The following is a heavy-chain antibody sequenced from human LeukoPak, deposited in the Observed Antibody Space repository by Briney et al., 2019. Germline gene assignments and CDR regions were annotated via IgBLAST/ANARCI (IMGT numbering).Heavy chain of an antibody. V-gene: IGHV1-58*02. J-gene: IGHJ6*02. D-gene: IGHD6-25*01. Sequence: ASVKVSCKASGFTFTSSAMQWVRQAREQRLEWIGWIVVGSGNTNYAQKFQERVTITRDMSTSTAYMELSSLRSEDTAVYYCAAGTATTYYYYGMDVWGQGTTVTVSS. CDR3: AAGTATTYYYYGMDV. CDR1: GFTFTSSA. CDR2: IVVGSGNT.